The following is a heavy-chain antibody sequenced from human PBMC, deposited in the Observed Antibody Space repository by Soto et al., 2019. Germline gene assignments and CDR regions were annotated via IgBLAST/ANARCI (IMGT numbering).Heavy chain of an antibody. Sequence: GGSLRLSCAASGFTFSSYAMSWVRQAPGRGLEWVAAINSNGETTFYADSVKGRFSISRDDSDNTLYLQMNSLRADDTAVYYCAKEGRVILDVIYYYYGMDVWGQGTTVTVSS. CDR3: AKEGRVILDVIYYYYGMDV. D-gene: IGHD3-3*02. CDR1: GFTFSSYA. J-gene: IGHJ6*02. V-gene: IGHV3-23*01. CDR2: INSNGETT.